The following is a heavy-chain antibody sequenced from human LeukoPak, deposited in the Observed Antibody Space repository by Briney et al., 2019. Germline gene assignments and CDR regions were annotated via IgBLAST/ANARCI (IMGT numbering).Heavy chain of an antibody. CDR2: ISGSGDST. D-gene: IGHD1-14*01. J-gene: IGHJ4*02. Sequence: GGSLRLSCAASGFAFTNYGMSWVRQAPGKGLEWVSAISGSGDSTYYADSVKGRFTISRDNSKNTLYLQMNSLRAEDTAVYYCAKDRLKWEPFPVDYWGQGTLVTVSS. CDR1: GFAFTNYG. CDR3: AKDRLKWEPFPVDY. V-gene: IGHV3-23*01.